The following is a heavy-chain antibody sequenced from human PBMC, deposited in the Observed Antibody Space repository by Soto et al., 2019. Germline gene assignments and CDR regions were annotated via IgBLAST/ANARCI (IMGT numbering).Heavy chain of an antibody. V-gene: IGHV4-4*07. CDR2: IYSSGNA. J-gene: IGHJ3*02. Sequence: QVQLQESGPGLVKPSETLSLICTVSNGSISGYYWSWVLQAAGKGLEWIGRIYSSGNANYNPSLDSRVTRSVATSQNHFSLKVTSVTAADTAMYYCVREDVFDIWGRGTMVTVSS. CDR1: NGSISGYY. CDR3: VREDVFDI.